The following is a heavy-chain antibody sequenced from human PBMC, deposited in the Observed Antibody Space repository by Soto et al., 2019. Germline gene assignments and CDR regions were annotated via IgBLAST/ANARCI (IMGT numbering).Heavy chain of an antibody. CDR2: ISYDGSRK. Sequence: GGSLRLSCAAXXXTFSLYGMHXVXXXXXKGLEWVAVISYDGSRKYSADSVKGRFTISRDNSKNTLNLEMSSPRDEDTAVYYCAKDGREYSSSSNVDYWGQGTRVTVSS. J-gene: IGHJ4*02. CDR1: XXTFSLYG. V-gene: IGHV3-30*18. CDR3: AKDGREYSSSSNVDY. D-gene: IGHD6-6*01.